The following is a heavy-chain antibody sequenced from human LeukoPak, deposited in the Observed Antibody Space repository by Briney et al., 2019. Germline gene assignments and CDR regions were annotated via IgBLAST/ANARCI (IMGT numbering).Heavy chain of an antibody. V-gene: IGHV3-30*19. D-gene: IGHD4-23*01. J-gene: IGHJ4*02. Sequence: PGGSLRLSCAASGFTFSSYGMHWVRQAPGKGLEWVAVISYDGSNKYYADSVKGRFTISRDNSKNTLYLQMGSLRAEDMAVYYCARAARAYGGNSHFDYWGQGTLVTVSS. CDR1: GFTFSSYG. CDR3: ARAARAYGGNSHFDY. CDR2: ISYDGSNK.